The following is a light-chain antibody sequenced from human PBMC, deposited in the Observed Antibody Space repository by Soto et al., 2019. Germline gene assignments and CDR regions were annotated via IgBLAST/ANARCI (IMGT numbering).Light chain of an antibody. CDR1: QSLLYSSNNRNY. CDR3: QQSYSQPLT. CDR2: WAF. V-gene: IGKV4-1*01. Sequence: DIVMTQSPDSLAVSLGERATINCKSSQSLLYSSNNRNYLAWYRQKPGQPPKLLIYWAFIRQSGVPDRFSGSGPGTHFTLTISSLQPEDFATYYCQQSYSQPLTFGGGTKVDIK. J-gene: IGKJ4*01.